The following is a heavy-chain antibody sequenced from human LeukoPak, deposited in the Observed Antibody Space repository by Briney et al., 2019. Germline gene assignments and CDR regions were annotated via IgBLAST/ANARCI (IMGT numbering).Heavy chain of an antibody. D-gene: IGHD6-19*01. CDR2: ISYSGST. CDR1: GGSISSSSYY. V-gene: IGHV4-61*05. J-gene: IGHJ4*02. CDR3: ARFQQWLVNIDY. Sequence: PSETLSLTCTVSGGSISSSSYYWSWIRQSPGKGLELIGYISYSGSTNYNPSLKSRVTISVDTSKNQFSLNLRSVTAADTAVYYCARFQQWLVNIDYWGQGTLVTVSS.